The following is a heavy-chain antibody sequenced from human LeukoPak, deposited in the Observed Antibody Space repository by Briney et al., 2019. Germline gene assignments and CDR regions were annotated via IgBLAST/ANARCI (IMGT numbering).Heavy chain of an antibody. Sequence: GGSLRLSCAASGFTVSSTCMSWVRQAPGKGLEWVSFIYSGDITYYADSVKGRFTISRDSSKNTLFLQMNSLRDEDTAVYYCARDGGSATAVAEAYYYYGMDVWGRGTTVTVSS. D-gene: IGHD6-19*01. CDR2: IYSGDIT. CDR3: ARDGGSATAVAEAYYYYGMDV. J-gene: IGHJ6*02. CDR1: GFTVSSTC. V-gene: IGHV3-66*01.